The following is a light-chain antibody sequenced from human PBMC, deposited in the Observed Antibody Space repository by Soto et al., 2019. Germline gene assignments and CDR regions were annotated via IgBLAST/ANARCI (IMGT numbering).Light chain of an antibody. J-gene: IGKJ4*01. V-gene: IGKV3-15*01. CDR2: GAS. Sequence: EIVMTQSPATLSVSPGERATLSCRASQSVSSNLAWYQQKPGQAPRLLIYGASTRATGIPARFSGSGSGTEFTLTISSLQFEDFAVDYCQQYDNWPRTLGGGTKVDIK. CDR1: QSVSSN. CDR3: QQYDNWPRT.